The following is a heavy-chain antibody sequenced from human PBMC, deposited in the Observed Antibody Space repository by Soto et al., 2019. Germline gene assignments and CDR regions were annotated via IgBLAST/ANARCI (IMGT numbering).Heavy chain of an antibody. CDR3: ARDCNSISPPYYCYGMDV. V-gene: IGHV6-1*01. Sequence: QTLSLTCAISGDSVSSNSAAWNWIRQSPSRGLEWLGRTYYRSKWYNDYAVSVKSRITINTDTSKNQFSLQLNSVTTEDTAVYYCARDCNSISPPYYCYGMDVWGQGNTVTVSS. CDR2: TYYRSKWYN. J-gene: IGHJ6*02. CDR1: GDSVSSNSAA.